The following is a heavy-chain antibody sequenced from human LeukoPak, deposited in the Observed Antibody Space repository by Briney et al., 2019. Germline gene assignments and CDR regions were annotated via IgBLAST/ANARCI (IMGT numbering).Heavy chain of an antibody. V-gene: IGHV1-69*13. CDR2: IIPIFGTA. D-gene: IGHD6-13*01. J-gene: IGHJ4*02. CDR3: ARGSLREQQLGLLDY. Sequence: ASVKVSCKASGGTSSSYAISWVRQAPGQGLEWMGGIIPIFGTANYAQKFQGRVTITADESTSTAYMGLSSLRSEDTAVYYCARGSLREQQLGLLDYWGQGTLVTVSS. CDR1: GGTSSSYA.